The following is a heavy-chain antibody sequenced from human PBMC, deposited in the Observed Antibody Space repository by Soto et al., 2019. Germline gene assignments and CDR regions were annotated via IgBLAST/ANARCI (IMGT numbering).Heavy chain of an antibody. J-gene: IGHJ6*02. Sequence: GESLKISCKGSGYSFTSYWIGWVRQMPGKGLEWMGIIYPGDSDTRYSPSFQGQVTISADKSISTAYRQWSSLKASDTAIFYCARLAAAAGYYYYGMDVWGQGTTVTVSS. CDR2: IYPGDSDT. V-gene: IGHV5-51*01. CDR1: GYSFTSYW. CDR3: ARLAAAAGYYYYGMDV. D-gene: IGHD6-13*01.